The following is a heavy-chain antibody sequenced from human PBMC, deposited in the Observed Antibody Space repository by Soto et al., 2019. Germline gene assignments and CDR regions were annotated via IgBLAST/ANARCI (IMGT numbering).Heavy chain of an antibody. Sequence: ASVKVSCKTSGYPFTDYYLNWVRQAPGQGLEHLGCISPRTGGTSYPQKFQGRVTMTRVTSINTAYLELSRLTSDDTALYYCARDVAGDDYFDSWGQGTLVTVSS. D-gene: IGHD6-19*01. CDR3: ARDVAGDDYFDS. CDR2: ISPRTGGT. V-gene: IGHV1-2*02. J-gene: IGHJ4*02. CDR1: GYPFTDYY.